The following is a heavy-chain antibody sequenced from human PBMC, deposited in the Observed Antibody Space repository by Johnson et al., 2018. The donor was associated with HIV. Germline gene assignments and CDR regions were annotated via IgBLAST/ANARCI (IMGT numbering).Heavy chain of an antibody. J-gene: IGHJ3*01. CDR2: ISWNSGSI. V-gene: IGHV3-9*01. D-gene: IGHD3-16*01. CDR1: GFTVDDYA. CDR3: ARVGASRFDAFHV. Sequence: VQLVESGGGLVQPGRSLRLSCAASGFTVDDYAMHWVRQAPGKGLEWVSGISWNSGSIGYADSVKGRFTISRDNAKNSLYLQMNSLRDEDTAVYYCARVGASRFDAFHVWGQGTMVTVSS.